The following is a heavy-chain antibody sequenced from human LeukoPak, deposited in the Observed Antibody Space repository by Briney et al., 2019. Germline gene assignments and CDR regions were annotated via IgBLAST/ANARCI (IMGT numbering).Heavy chain of an antibody. V-gene: IGHV3-11*04. J-gene: IGHJ4*02. CDR3: ARGHWGLDS. D-gene: IGHD7-27*01. CDR1: GFTFSDHY. CDR2: ISRTGTTM. Sequence: GGSLRLSCAASGFTFSDHYMSWVRQAPGEGLEWVSCISRTGTTMYYADSVKVLFTLSRDNARNSLYLQMNSLRAEDTAVYYCARGHWGLDSWGQGTLVSVSS.